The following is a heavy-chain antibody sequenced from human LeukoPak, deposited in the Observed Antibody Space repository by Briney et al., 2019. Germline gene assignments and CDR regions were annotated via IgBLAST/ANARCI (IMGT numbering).Heavy chain of an antibody. J-gene: IGHJ5*02. V-gene: IGHV1-46*04. Sequence: ASVKVSCKSSGYSFGTYYMHWVRQAPGRGLEWMGIINPSGTSSTTQKLHGRITMTRDMSTSTDYLELSSLRSEDTAVYYCARDNSVRDEAWWFNPWGQGTLVTVSS. CDR3: ARDNSVRDEAWWFNP. CDR2: INPSGTS. CDR1: GYSFGTYY. D-gene: IGHD5-24*01.